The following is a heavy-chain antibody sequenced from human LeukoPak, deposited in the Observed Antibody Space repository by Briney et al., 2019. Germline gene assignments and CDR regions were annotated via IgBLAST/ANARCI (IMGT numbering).Heavy chain of an antibody. D-gene: IGHD3-16*01. CDR2: IWYDGSNK. J-gene: IGHJ4*02. V-gene: IGHV3-33*06. CDR3: AKGLGYFDY. CDR1: GFTFSSYG. Sequence: PGGSLRLSCAASGFTFSSYGMHWVRQAPGRGLEWAAVIWYDGSNKYYADSVKGRFTISRDNSKNTLYLQMNSLRAEDTAVYYCAKGLGYFDYWGQGTLVTVSS.